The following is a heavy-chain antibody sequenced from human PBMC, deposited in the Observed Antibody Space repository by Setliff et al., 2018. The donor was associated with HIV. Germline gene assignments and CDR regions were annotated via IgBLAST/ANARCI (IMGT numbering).Heavy chain of an antibody. J-gene: IGHJ3*02. CDR2: ISGSGGST. V-gene: IGHV3-23*01. D-gene: IGHD3-9*01. CDR1: GFTFSSYA. CDR3: AKDRKSRYFDWLFAFDI. Sequence: PGGSLRLSCAASGFTFSSYAMSWVRQAPGKGLEWVSAISGSGGSTYYADSVKGRFTISRDNSKNTLYLQMNSLRAEDTAVYYCAKDRKSRYFDWLFAFDIWGQGTMVTVSS.